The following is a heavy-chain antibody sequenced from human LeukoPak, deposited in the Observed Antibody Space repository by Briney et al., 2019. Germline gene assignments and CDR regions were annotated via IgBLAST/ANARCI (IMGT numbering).Heavy chain of an antibody. CDR2: IYTSGST. Sequence: PSETLSLTCTVSGGSISSGSYYWSWIRQPAGKGLEWIGRIYTSGSTNYNPSLKSRVTISVDTSKNQFSLKLSSVTAADTAVYYCARDYGGTYFDYWGQGTLVTVSS. J-gene: IGHJ4*02. CDR3: ARDYGGTYFDY. CDR1: GGSISSGSYY. V-gene: IGHV4-61*02. D-gene: IGHD4-23*01.